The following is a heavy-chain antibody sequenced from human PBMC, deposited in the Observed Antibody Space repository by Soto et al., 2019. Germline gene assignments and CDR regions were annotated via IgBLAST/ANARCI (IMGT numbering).Heavy chain of an antibody. J-gene: IGHJ6*03. V-gene: IGHV1-46*03. Sequence: VPVKASCKAPGYAFTSYYMHWVRQAPGQGLEWMGIINPSGGSTSYAQKFQGRVTMTRDTSTSTVYMELSSLRSEDTAVYYCARAHYYGSGSPIYYYYYMDVWGKGTTVTVSS. D-gene: IGHD3-10*01. CDR2: INPSGGST. CDR3: ARAHYYGSGSPIYYYYYMDV. CDR1: GYAFTSYY.